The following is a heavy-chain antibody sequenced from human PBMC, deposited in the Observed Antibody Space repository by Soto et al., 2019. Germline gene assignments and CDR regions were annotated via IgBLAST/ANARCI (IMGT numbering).Heavy chain of an antibody. V-gene: IGHV1-69*02. CDR1: GGTFSSYT. J-gene: IGHJ5*02. Sequence: QVQLVQSGAEVKKPGSSVKVSCKASGGTFSSYTISWVRQAPGQGLEWMGRIIPILGIANYAQKFQGRVTITADKSTSTAYMELSSLRSEDTAXXXXXXXXXXFDPWGQGTLVTVSS. CDR2: IIPILGIA. CDR3: XXXXXXFDP.